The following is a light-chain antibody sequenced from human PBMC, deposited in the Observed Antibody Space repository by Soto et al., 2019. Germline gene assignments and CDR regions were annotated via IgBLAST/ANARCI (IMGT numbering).Light chain of an antibody. CDR3: QLYGSSPPKT. Sequence: EIVLTQSPGTLSLSPGEGATLSCRASQSVSSSYLAWYQQKPGQAPRLLIYGASSRATGIPDRFSGSGSVTDFTLTISRLEPEDFAVYYCQLYGSSPPKTFGQGTKVDIK. J-gene: IGKJ1*01. CDR1: QSVSSSY. CDR2: GAS. V-gene: IGKV3-20*01.